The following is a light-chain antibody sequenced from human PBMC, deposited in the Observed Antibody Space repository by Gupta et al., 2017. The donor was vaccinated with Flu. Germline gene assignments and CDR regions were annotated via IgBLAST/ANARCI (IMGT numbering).Light chain of an antibody. CDR1: QSVGNW. CDR3: LQDENFPNS. V-gene: IGKV1-5*03. J-gene: IGKJ2*03. Sequence: DIQMTQSPSTLSASVGDTVTITCRASQSVGNWLAWYQFRPGTAPRLLIYKASNSESGDPSKFSGSGSGTEFTLTITSLQPDDFATYYCLQDENFPNSFGGGTKLEIK. CDR2: KAS.